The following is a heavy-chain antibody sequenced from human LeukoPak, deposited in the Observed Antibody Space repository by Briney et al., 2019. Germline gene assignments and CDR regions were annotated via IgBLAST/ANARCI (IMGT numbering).Heavy chain of an antibody. CDR2: IYYSGST. CDR3: ARQILERLSWFDP. Sequence: SETLSLTCTVSGGSISSSSYYWGWIRQPPGQGLEWIGSIYYSGSTYYSPSLKSRVTISVDTSKNQFSLKLSSVTAADTAVYYCARQILERLSWFDPWGQGTLVTVSS. CDR1: GGSISSSSYY. D-gene: IGHD1-1*01. J-gene: IGHJ5*02. V-gene: IGHV4-39*01.